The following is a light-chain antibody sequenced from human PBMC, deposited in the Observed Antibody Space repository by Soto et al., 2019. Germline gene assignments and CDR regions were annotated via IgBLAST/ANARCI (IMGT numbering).Light chain of an antibody. CDR1: QDIRNF. Sequence: DIQMTQSPTSLSASVGDRVTITCRASQDIRNFVAWYQQKPGKAPKLLIYAAHTLQSGVPSRFSGSGSGTDFTLNINSLQPEDVATYSCQKYSSVPVFGPGTKVEIK. J-gene: IGKJ3*01. CDR2: AAH. CDR3: QKYSSVPV. V-gene: IGKV1-27*01.